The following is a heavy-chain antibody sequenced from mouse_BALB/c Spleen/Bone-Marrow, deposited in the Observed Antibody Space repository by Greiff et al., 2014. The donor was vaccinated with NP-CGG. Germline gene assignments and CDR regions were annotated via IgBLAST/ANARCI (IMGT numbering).Heavy chain of an antibody. CDR3: ARGATMITTGDAMDY. CDR1: GYSFTDYT. D-gene: IGHD2-4*01. J-gene: IGHJ4*01. Sequence: VQLQQSGPELVKPGASMKISCKASGYSFTDYTMNWVKQSHGKNLEWIGLINPYNGGTDYSQKFKGKATLTVDKSPSTAYMELLSLTSEDSAVYYCARGATMITTGDAMDYWGQGTSVTVSS. V-gene: IGHV1-18*01. CDR2: INPYNGGT.